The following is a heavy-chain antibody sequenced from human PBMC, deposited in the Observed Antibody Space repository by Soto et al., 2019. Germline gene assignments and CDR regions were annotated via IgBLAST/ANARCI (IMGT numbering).Heavy chain of an antibody. Sequence: QVQLVQSGAEVKKPGASVKVSCKASGYTFTSYDIHWVRQAPGQGLEWMGWITSYNGNANYAQKYQGRVTMTTDTSTSTAYMELRSLTSDDPAMYYCARGKGPTGLDPWGRGTLVTVSS. CDR2: ITSYNGNA. CDR1: GYTFTSYD. D-gene: IGHD3-16*01. V-gene: IGHV1-18*01. CDR3: ARGKGPTGLDP. J-gene: IGHJ5*02.